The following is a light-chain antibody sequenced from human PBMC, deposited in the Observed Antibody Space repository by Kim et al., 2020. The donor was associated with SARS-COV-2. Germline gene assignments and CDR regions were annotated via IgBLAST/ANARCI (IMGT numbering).Light chain of an antibody. V-gene: IGLV2-8*01. CDR1: SSDVGGYMY. J-gene: IGLJ2*01. CDR3: NSYAGSNNLL. Sequence: GQSVTISCTGTSSDVGGYMYVSWYQQHPGKAPKLMIYEVSKRPSGVPDRFSGSKSGNTASLTVSGLQAEDEADYYCNSYAGSNNLLFGGGTQLTVL. CDR2: EVS.